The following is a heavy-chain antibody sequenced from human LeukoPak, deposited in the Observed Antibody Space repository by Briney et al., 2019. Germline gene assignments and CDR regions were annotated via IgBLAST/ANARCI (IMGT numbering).Heavy chain of an antibody. V-gene: IGHV4-30-4*01. CDR3: ARPYYYDSRIDP. D-gene: IGHD3-22*01. J-gene: IGHJ5*02. Sequence: PSETLSLTCTVSGGSISSGDYYWSWIRQPPGKGLEWIAYMYYSGSTYYNPSLKSRVTMSADTSKNQLSLKLSSVTAADTAVYYCARPYYYDSRIDPWGQGSLVTVSS. CDR2: MYYSGST. CDR1: GGSISSGDYY.